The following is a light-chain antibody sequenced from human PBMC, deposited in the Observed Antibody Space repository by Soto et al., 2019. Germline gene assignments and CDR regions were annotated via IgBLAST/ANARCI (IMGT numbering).Light chain of an antibody. CDR1: QSVSSY. CDR2: DAS. CDR3: QQRSNWPPIT. J-gene: IGKJ5*01. Sequence: IMLTQSPATLSLSPGERATLSFRASQSVSSYLAWYQQKPGQAPRLLIYDASNRATGIPARFSGSGSGTDFTLTISSLEPEDFAVYYCQQRSNWPPITFGQGTRLEIK. V-gene: IGKV3-11*01.